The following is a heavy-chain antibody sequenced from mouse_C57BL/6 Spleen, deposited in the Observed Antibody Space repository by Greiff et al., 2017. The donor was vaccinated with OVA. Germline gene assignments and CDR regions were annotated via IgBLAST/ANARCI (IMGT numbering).Heavy chain of an antibody. J-gene: IGHJ4*01. Sequence: VHVKQSGPELVKPGASVKISCKASGYSFTDYNMNWVKQSNGKSLEWIGVINPNYGTTSYNQKFKGKATLTVDQSSSTAYMQLNSLTSEDSAVYYCARWGTVVPYAMDYWGQGTSVTVSS. D-gene: IGHD1-1*01. CDR1: GYSFTDYN. V-gene: IGHV1-39*01. CDR3: ARWGTVVPYAMDY. CDR2: INPNYGTT.